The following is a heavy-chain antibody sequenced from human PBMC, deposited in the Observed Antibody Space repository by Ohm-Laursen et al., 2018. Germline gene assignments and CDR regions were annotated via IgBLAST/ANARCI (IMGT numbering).Heavy chain of an antibody. CDR1: GGSISSYY. V-gene: IGHV4-59*01. Sequence: SETLSLTCTVSGGSISSYYWSWIRQAPERGLEWIGYIYNGGRTKYSPSLESRVTISVDTSKNQFSLKLNSVTAADTAVYYCARSELVETATGNFQSWGQGTLVTVSS. CDR3: ARSELVETATGNFQS. J-gene: IGHJ1*01. CDR2: IYNGGRT. D-gene: IGHD1-1*01.